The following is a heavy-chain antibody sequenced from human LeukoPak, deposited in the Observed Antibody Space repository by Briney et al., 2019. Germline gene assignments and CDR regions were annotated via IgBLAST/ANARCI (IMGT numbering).Heavy chain of an antibody. D-gene: IGHD3-10*02. CDR3: ARGTMFPYYLDY. J-gene: IGHJ4*02. CDR2: ISSSSSYI. Sequence: GGSLRLSCAASGFKFSSYSMKWVRQASGKGLEWVSSISSSSSYIYYADSLKGRFTISRDNAKNSLYLQMNSLRAEDTAVYYCARGTMFPYYLDYWGQGTLVTVSS. CDR1: GFKFSSYS. V-gene: IGHV3-21*01.